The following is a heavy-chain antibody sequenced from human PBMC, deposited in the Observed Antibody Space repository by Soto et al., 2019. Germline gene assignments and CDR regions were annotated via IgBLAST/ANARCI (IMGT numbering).Heavy chain of an antibody. J-gene: IGHJ4*02. CDR1: GFTFNDYT. D-gene: IGHD2-8*01. CDR2: IRSKAYGGTT. CDR3: TAGKLYPSLDFDY. V-gene: IGHV3-49*04. Sequence: SLILSFTASGFTFNDYTLSWVRQAPGKGLEWVGFIRSKAYGGTTEYAASVKGRFTISRDDSKSIDYLQMNSLKTEDKAVYYCTAGKLYPSLDFDYWGQGTLVTVYS.